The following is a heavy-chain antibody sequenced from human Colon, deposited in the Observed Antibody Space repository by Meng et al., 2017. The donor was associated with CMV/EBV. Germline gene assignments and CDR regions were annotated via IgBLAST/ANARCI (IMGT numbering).Heavy chain of an antibody. CDR3: ASPTSDFYYYGMDV. CDR1: GYTYSNYW. J-gene: IGHJ6*02. Sequence: GESLKISCQGSGYTYSNYWIGWVRQMPGKGLEWMAIIYPDDSETRYSPSFRGRVTISVDKSTTTAYLQWSSLKTSDTAIYYCASPTSDFYYYGMDVWGQGTTVTVSS. CDR2: IYPDDSET. V-gene: IGHV5-51*01.